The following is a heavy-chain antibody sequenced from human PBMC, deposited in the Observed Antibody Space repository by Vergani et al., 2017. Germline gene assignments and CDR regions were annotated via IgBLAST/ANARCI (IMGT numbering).Heavy chain of an antibody. J-gene: IGHJ4*02. CDR2: ISSSSSYT. Sequence: EVQLVGSGGGMVKPGGSLRRSCAASGFTLSSYSMNWVRQAPGKGREWGSSISSSSSYTNDADSVKGRFTISRDKAKYSLYLQINSLRAEDTAVYYCAIGPRAVAGAGDFDYWGQGTLVTVSS. CDR1: GFTLSSYS. CDR3: AIGPRAVAGAGDFDY. D-gene: IGHD6-19*01. V-gene: IGHV3-21*04.